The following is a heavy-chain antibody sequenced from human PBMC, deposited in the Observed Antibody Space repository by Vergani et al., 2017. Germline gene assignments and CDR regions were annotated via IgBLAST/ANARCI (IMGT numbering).Heavy chain of an antibody. CDR3: AKRYTPIVVVVIEDLFDY. V-gene: IGHV3-9*01. J-gene: IGHJ4*02. D-gene: IGHD3-22*01. CDR2: ISWNSGSI. Sequence: EVQLVESGGGLVQPGRSLRLSCAASGFTFDDYAMHWVRQAPGKGLEWVSGISWNSGSIGYADSVKGRFTISRDNSKNTLYLQMNSLRAEDTAVYYCAKRYTPIVVVVIEDLFDYWGRGTVVAVS. CDR1: GFTFDDYA.